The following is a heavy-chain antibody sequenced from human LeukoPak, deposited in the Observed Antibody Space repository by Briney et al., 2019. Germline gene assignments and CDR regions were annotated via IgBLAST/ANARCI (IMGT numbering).Heavy chain of an antibody. CDR2: IHYSGST. Sequence: SETLSLTCTVSGGSITSRTYYWGWIRQPPGKGLEWIGSIHYSGSTYYSPSLKSRVTTSVDTSKNQFSLKLRSVTAADTAVYYCTRVECTDGSCYTFDYWGQGTLVIVSS. CDR3: TRVECTDGSCYTFDY. J-gene: IGHJ4*02. CDR1: GGSITSRTYY. D-gene: IGHD2-15*01. V-gene: IGHV4-39*07.